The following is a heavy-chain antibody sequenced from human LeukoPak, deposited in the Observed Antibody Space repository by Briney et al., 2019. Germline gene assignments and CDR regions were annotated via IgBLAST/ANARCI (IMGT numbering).Heavy chain of an antibody. CDR2: IYYSGST. J-gene: IGHJ6*03. V-gene: IGHV4-59*12. CDR1: GGSISSYY. D-gene: IGHD3-9*01. Sequence: SETLSLTCTVSGGSISSYYWSWIRQPPGKGLEWIGYIYYSGSTNYNPSLKSRVTISVDTSKNQFSLKLSSVTAADTAVYYCARDPPQYDILTGSVSYYYYYMDVWGKGTTVTVSS. CDR3: ARDPPQYDILTGSVSYYYYYMDV.